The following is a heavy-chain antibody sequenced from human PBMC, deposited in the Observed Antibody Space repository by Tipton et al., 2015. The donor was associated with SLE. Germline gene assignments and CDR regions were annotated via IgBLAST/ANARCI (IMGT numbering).Heavy chain of an antibody. V-gene: IGHV4-59*08. CDR2: IDHSGST. J-gene: IGHJ3*02. CDR1: DDSFSSYY. CDR3: ARQPAAFDI. Sequence: LRLSCTVSDDSFSSYYWSWIRQFPGKGLEWLGYIDHSGSTKCNPSLKSRVTISVDTPKNQFSLKLSSVTAADTAVYYCARQPAAFDIWGQGTRVTVSS.